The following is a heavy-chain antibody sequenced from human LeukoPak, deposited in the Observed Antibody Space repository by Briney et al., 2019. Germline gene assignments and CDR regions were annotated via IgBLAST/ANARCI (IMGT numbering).Heavy chain of an antibody. J-gene: IGHJ4*02. CDR2: INPNSGGT. V-gene: IGHV1-2*02. CDR3: AKKEPRYCSSTSCYFDYFDY. Sequence: ASVKVSCKASGYTFTGYYMHWVRQAPGQGLEWMGWINPNSGGTNYAQKFQGRVNMARDTSISTVYMELSRLRSDDTAVYYCAKKEPRYCSSTSCYFDYFDYWGQGTLVTVSS. CDR1: GYTFTGYY. D-gene: IGHD2-2*01.